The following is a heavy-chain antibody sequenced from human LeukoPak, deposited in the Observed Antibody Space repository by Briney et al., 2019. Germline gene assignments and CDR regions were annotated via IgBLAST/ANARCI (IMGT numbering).Heavy chain of an antibody. D-gene: IGHD6-6*01. CDR1: GYTFTGYY. CDR2: INPNSGGT. Sequence: ASVKISCKASGYTFTGYYMHWVRQAPGQGLEWMGWINPNSGGTNYAQKFQGRVTMTRDTSISTAYMELSRLRSDDTAVYYCARGRRSQRAARGYFDYWGQGTLVTVSS. J-gene: IGHJ4*02. CDR3: ARGRRSQRAARGYFDY. V-gene: IGHV1-2*02.